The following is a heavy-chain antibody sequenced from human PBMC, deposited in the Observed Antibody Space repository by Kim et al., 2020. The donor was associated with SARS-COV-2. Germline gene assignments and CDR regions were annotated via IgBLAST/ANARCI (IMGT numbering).Heavy chain of an antibody. CDR1: GYTFTSHY. J-gene: IGHJ6*02. D-gene: IGHD5-12*01. V-gene: IGHV1-46*03. CDR2: INPSGGST. CDR3: ARANGAYDLYLYYGLDV. Sequence: ASVKVSCKASGYTFTSHYIHWVRQAPGQGLEWMGIINPSGGSTTYAQEFQGRVTMTRDTSTSTVYMELSGLRSDDTAMYYCARANGAYDLYLYYGLDVWGQGTTVTVSS.